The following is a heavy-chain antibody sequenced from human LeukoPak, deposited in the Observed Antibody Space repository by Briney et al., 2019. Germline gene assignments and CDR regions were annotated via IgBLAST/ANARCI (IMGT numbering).Heavy chain of an antibody. Sequence: GGSLRLSCAASGFSVNNNYLTWVRQAPGKGLEWVSLIYSGGSTYYADSVKGRFTISRDNSKNTLYLQMNSLRAEDTAVYYCARAWRSRDWFDPWGQGTLVTVSS. J-gene: IGHJ5*02. CDR3: ARAWRSRDWFDP. CDR2: IYSGGST. CDR1: GFSVNNNY. D-gene: IGHD5-24*01. V-gene: IGHV3-53*05.